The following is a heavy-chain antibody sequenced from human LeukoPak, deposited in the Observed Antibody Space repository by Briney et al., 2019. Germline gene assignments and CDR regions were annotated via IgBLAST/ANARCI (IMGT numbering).Heavy chain of an antibody. D-gene: IGHD1-26*01. CDR1: GFSVSSHW. J-gene: IGHJ4*02. Sequence: PGGSLRLSCAAAGFSVSSHWMHWVRHAPGKGLVWVARIESDASNTRYADSVKGRFTISRDNANKTLYLQMNSLRAEDTAVYYCTRDGSGSRIPFDYWGQGTLVTVSS. CDR2: IESDASNT. V-gene: IGHV3-74*01. CDR3: TRDGSGSRIPFDY.